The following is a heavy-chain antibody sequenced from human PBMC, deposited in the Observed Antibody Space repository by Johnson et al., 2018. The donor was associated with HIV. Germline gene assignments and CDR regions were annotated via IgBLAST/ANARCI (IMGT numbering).Heavy chain of an antibody. CDR3: SRGRGELLGGAFDI. V-gene: IGHV3-30*19. CDR2: ISYDGTNK. Sequence: PLVESGGGVVQPGRSLRLSCVASGFRFRNYGIHWVRQAPGKGLEWVAVISYDGTNKSYAESVKGRFTISRDNSQNTLYLQLHSLRPEDAAVYYCSRGRGELLGGAFDIWGQGTMVTVSS. J-gene: IGHJ3*02. CDR1: GFRFRNYG. D-gene: IGHD1-26*01.